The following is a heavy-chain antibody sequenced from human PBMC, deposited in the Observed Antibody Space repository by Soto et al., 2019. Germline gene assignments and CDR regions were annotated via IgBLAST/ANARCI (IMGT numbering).Heavy chain of an antibody. CDR3: VRGGTTVATIGDH. V-gene: IGHV3-48*02. CDR2: ISPSGVTI. CDR1: TSTFSRYG. Sequence: EVLQVESGGGLVQSGGSLRLSCAASTSTFSRYGMNWVRQAPGKGLEWISFISPSGVTIYYADSGRVRFTSSRDNAKNSLFLQMNTLRDDDTAVYYCVRGGTTVATIGDHWGQGTLVTVSS. J-gene: IGHJ4*02. D-gene: IGHD4-17*01.